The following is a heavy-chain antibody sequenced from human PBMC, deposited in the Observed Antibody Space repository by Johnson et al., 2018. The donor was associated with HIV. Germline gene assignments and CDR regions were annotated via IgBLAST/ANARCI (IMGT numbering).Heavy chain of an antibody. V-gene: IGHV3-30-3*01. CDR3: AREGDSSGMVFLDAFDI. CDR1: GFTFSSYA. J-gene: IGHJ3*02. Sequence: QVQLMESGGGVVQPGRSPRLSCAASGFTFSSYAMHWVRQAPGKGLEWVAVISYDGSNKYYADSVKGRFTISRDNSKNTLYLQMNSLRAEDTAVYYCAREGDSSGMVFLDAFDIWGQGTMVTVSS. CDR2: ISYDGSNK. D-gene: IGHD3-22*01.